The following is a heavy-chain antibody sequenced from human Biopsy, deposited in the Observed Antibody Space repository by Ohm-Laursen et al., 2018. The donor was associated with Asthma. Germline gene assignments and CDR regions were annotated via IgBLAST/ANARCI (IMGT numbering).Heavy chain of an antibody. V-gene: IGHV3-23*01. CDR3: AKRRGYSGHDNDY. D-gene: IGHD5-12*01. CDR1: GFTFSDYP. Sequence: SLRLSCAASGFTFSDYPMTWVRQAPGKGLEWVSSITGSGAITYYADSVKGRFTISRDNSKNTLYLQMNSLRTEDTAVYYCAKRRGYSGHDNDYWSQGTLVIVSS. CDR2: ITGSGAIT. J-gene: IGHJ4*02.